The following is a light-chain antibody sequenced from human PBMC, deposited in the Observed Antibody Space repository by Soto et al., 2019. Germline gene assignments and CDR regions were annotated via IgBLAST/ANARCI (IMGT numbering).Light chain of an antibody. CDR3: QQYNSYSRT. CDR2: KAS. CDR1: QSISNY. Sequence: DIHMTQSPSTLSASVGDRVTITCRASQSISNYLAWYQQKPGKAPNLLIYKASSLESGVPSRFSGSGSGTEFTLTISSLQPDDFATYYCQQYNSYSRTFGQGTKVDIK. J-gene: IGKJ1*01. V-gene: IGKV1-5*03.